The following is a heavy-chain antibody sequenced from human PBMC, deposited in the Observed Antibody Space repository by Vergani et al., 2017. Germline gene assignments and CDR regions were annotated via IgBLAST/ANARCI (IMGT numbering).Heavy chain of an antibody. CDR3: ARAYVGVVIIFDY. CDR2: ISSSSSYI. V-gene: IGHV3-21*01. D-gene: IGHD3-3*01. CDR1: GFTFSSYS. Sequence: EVQLVESGGGLVKPGGSLRLSCAASGFTFSSYSMNWVRQAPGKGLEWVSSISSSSSYIYYADSVKGRFTISRDNAKNSLYLQMNSLRAEDTAVNYCARAYVGVVIIFDYWGQGTLVTVSS. J-gene: IGHJ4*02.